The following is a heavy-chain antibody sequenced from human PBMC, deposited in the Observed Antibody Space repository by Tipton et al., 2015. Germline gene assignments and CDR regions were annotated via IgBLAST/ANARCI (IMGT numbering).Heavy chain of an antibody. CDR1: GFTFSSYA. Sequence: SLRLSCAASGFTFSSYAMNWVRQAPGKGLEWVSGISGSGSGTYYADSVKGRFTISRDNAKNSLYLQMNSLRAEDTAVYYCARNMTKLTRGYSGYFDYWGQGNLVIVSS. D-gene: IGHD1-26*01. V-gene: IGHV3-23*01. J-gene: IGHJ4*02. CDR3: ARNMTKLTRGYSGYFDY. CDR2: ISGSGSGT.